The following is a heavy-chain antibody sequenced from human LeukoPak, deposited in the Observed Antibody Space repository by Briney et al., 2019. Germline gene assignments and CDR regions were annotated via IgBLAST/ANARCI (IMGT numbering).Heavy chain of an antibody. V-gene: IGHV3-7*01. CDR1: GFTFSSYS. Sequence: GGSLRLFCAASGFTFSSYSMNWVRQAPGKGLEWVANIKHDGSEKYYVDSVKGQFTISRDNAKNSLYLQMNSLGAEDTAVYYCARGSSSAFDIWGQGTMVTVSS. J-gene: IGHJ3*02. CDR2: IKHDGSEK. D-gene: IGHD3-10*01. CDR3: ARGSSSAFDI.